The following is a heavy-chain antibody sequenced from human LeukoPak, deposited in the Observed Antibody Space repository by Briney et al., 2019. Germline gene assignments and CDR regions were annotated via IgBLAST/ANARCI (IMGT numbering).Heavy chain of an antibody. D-gene: IGHD2-15*01. V-gene: IGHV3-33*01. CDR3: ARVGCTGGSCLAYNYYAMDV. CDR2: ILYDGSDK. CDR1: GFTFNTYG. J-gene: IGHJ6*02. Sequence: GGSLRLSCAASGFTFNTYGMNWVRQPPGKWLEWVAIILYDGSDKYYAESVKGRFTISRDNSKNTMYLQVNSLRHEDTAVYYCARVGCTGGSCLAYNYYAMDVWGQGTTVTVSS.